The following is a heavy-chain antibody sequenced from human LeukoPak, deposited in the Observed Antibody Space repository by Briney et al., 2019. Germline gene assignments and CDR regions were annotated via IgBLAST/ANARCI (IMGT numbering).Heavy chain of an antibody. CDR1: GFTFSSYA. CDR3: ARDPAGAFDI. V-gene: IGHV3-30-3*01. J-gene: IGHJ3*02. Sequence: GGSLRLSCAASGFTFSSYAMHWVRQAPGKGLEWVAVISYDGSNKYYADSVKGRFTISRDNSKNTLYLQMNSLRAEDTAVYYCARDPAGAFDIWGQGTMVTASS. CDR2: ISYDGSNK.